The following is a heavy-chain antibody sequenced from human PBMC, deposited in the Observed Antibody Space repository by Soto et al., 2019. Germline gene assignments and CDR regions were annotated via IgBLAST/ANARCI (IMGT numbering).Heavy chain of an antibody. CDR1: GFTFSSYG. J-gene: IGHJ4*02. CDR2: ISYDGSNK. D-gene: IGHD5-12*01. CDR3: AKGRGPKMATIRGYFDS. V-gene: IGHV3-30*18. Sequence: GGSLRLACAASGFTFSSYGMHWVRQAPGKGLEWVAVISYDGSNKYYGDSVEGRFTISRDKSKNTLFLEMNSLRADDTAVYYCAKGRGPKMATIRGYFDSWGQGTLVTVSS.